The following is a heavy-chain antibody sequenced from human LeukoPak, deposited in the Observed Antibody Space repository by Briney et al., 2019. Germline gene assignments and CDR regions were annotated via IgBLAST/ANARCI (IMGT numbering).Heavy chain of an antibody. CDR1: GFSFSYYN. CDR3: ARDQQDWFDP. CDR2: ITLSTTTI. D-gene: IGHD6-13*01. Sequence: GGSLRLSCAASGFSFSYYNMHWVRQAPGKGLEWVSYITLSTTTIYYADSVEGRFTISRDNAKNTLYLQMNSLRAEDTAVYYCARDQQDWFDPWGQGTLVTVSS. V-gene: IGHV3-48*04. J-gene: IGHJ5*02.